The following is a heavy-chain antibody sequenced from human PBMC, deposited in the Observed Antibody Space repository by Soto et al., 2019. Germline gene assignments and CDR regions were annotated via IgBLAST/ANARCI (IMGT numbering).Heavy chain of an antibody. V-gene: IGHV4-31*03. CDR3: ARDDGYSGHFYYYYYGMDV. D-gene: IGHD3-22*01. CDR1: GGSISSGGYY. CDR2: IYYSGST. J-gene: IGHJ6*02. Sequence: SETLSLTCTVSGGSISSGGYYWSWIRQHPGKGLEWIGYIYYSGSTYYNPSLKSRFTISRDNAKNSLYLQMNSLRAEDTAVYYCARDDGYSGHFYYYYYGMDVWGQGTTVTVSS.